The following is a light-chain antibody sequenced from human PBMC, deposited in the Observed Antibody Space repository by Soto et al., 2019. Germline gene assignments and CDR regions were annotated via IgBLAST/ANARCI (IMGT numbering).Light chain of an antibody. V-gene: IGKV3-20*01. CDR2: GAS. CDR3: QHYGSSAM. Sequence: EIVMTQSPGTLSLSPGERATLSCRASQSVSSSYLAWHQQNPGHAPRLLIYGASSRANGITDRFSGSGSGTDFTLSISRLEHEDFSVYYCQHYGSSAMFGPGTKVDIK. J-gene: IGKJ3*01. CDR1: QSVSSSY.